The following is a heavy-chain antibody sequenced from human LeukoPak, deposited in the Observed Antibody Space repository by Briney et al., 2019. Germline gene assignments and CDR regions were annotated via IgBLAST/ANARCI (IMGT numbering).Heavy chain of an antibody. J-gene: IGHJ3*02. CDR2: IYYSGST. CDR3: ARVFHPPQWLVLGAFDI. D-gene: IGHD6-19*01. Sequence: SQTLSLTCTVSGGSISSGDYYWGWVRQPPGKGLEWIGYIYYSGSTYYNPSLKSRVTISVDTSKNQFSLKLSSVTAADTAVYYCARVFHPPQWLVLGAFDIWGQGTMVTVSS. V-gene: IGHV4-30-4*01. CDR1: GGSISSGDYY.